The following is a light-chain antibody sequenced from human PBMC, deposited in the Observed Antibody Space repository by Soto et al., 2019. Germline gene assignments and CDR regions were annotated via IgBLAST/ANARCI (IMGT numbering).Light chain of an antibody. J-gene: IGLJ1*01. CDR3: SSYTSSSTKV. CDR2: EVS. CDR1: SSDVGGYNY. V-gene: IGLV2-8*01. Sequence: QSALTQPPSASGSPGQSVTISCTGTSSDVGGYNYVSWYQQHPGKAPKVMIYEVSKRPSGVPDRFSGSKSGNTASLTVSGLQAEDEADYYCSSYTSSSTKVFGTGTKVTVL.